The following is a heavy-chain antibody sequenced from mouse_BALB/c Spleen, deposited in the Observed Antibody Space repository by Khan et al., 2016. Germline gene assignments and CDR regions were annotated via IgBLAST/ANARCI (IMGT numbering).Heavy chain of an antibody. CDR3: ARTLLRWDFDY. CDR2: IWGGGST. J-gene: IGHJ2*01. Sequence: QVQLKESGPGLVAPSQSLSITCTVSGFSLSKYSVHWVRQPPGKGLEWLGMIWGGGSTDYNSALKSRLSISKDNSKSQVFLKMNSLHNDDTAMYYCARTLLRWDFDYWGQGTTLTVSS. D-gene: IGHD2-4*01. CDR1: GFSLSKYS. V-gene: IGHV2-6-4*01.